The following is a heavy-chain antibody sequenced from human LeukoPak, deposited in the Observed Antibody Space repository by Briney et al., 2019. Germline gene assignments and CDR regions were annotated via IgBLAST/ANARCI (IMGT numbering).Heavy chain of an antibody. CDR1: GGSISSYY. D-gene: IGHD3-22*01. V-gene: IGHV4-59*01. J-gene: IGHJ3*02. CDR2: IYYSGST. Sequence: SETLSLTCTVSGGSISSYYWSWIRQPPGKGLEWIGYIYYSGSTNYNPSLKSRVTISVDTSKNQFSLKLSSVTAADTAVYYCARGTGYYDSSGYYLHYDAFDIWGQGTMVTVSS. CDR3: ARGTGYYDSSGYYLHYDAFDI.